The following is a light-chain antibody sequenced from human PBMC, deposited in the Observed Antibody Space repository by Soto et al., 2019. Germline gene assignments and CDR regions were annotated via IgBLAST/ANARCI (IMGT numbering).Light chain of an antibody. V-gene: IGLV2-8*01. CDR3: NSYTITHIPVI. J-gene: IGLJ2*01. Sequence: QSALTQPPSASGSPGQSVTISCTGTSSDIGAYNYVSWYQQYPGKAPKLIIYDVTERPSGVPDRFSGSKSGNTASLTVSGLRADDEAVYYCNSYTITHIPVIFGGGTKLTVL. CDR2: DVT. CDR1: SSDIGAYNY.